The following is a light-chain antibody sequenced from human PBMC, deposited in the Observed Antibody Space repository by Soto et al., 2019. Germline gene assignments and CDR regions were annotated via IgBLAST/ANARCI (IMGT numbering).Light chain of an antibody. CDR1: SSDVGSYNL. CDR2: EVS. CDR3: CSYAGSSTSLV. V-gene: IGLV2-23*02. Sequence: QSVLTQPASVSGSPGQSITISCTGTSSDVGSYNLVSWYQQHPGKVPKLMIYEVSMRPSGVSNRSSGPKSGNTASLTISGLQAKDESDYYCCSYAGSSTSLVFGGGTKQTVL. J-gene: IGLJ2*01.